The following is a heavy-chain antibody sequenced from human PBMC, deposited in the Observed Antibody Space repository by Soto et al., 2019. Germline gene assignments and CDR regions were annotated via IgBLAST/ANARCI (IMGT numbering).Heavy chain of an antibody. Sequence: QVQLVQSGAEVKKPGSSMKVSCKASGGTFSSYAISWVRQAPGQGLEWMGGIIPIFGTANYAQKFQGRVTITADEATSTAYMELSSLRSEDTAVYYCASEIMVRGVIRGDYWGQGTLVTVSS. CDR3: ASEIMVRGVIRGDY. D-gene: IGHD3-10*01. CDR1: GGTFSSYA. J-gene: IGHJ4*02. CDR2: IIPIFGTA. V-gene: IGHV1-69*12.